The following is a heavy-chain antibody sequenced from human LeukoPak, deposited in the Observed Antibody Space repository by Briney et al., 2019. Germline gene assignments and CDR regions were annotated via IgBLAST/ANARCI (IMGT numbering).Heavy chain of an antibody. Sequence: GGSLRLSCAASGFTVSSNYISWVRQAPGTGLKWVSVIYASGSSYYADSVKGRFSVSRDNSKNTVYLQMNTLRVEDTAVYYCAVSLSSPGAFDYWGQGTLVTVSS. CDR3: AVSLSSPGAFDY. CDR1: GFTVSSNY. CDR2: IYASGSS. J-gene: IGHJ4*02. V-gene: IGHV3-66*01. D-gene: IGHD2-8*02.